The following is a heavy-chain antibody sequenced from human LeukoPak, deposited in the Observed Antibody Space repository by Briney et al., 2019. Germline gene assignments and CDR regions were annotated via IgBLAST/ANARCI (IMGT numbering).Heavy chain of an antibody. Sequence: GGSLRLSCAFSGSTFRTYWMNWVRQAPGKGLEWVANINPGGNEIRSVDSVKGRFIISRDNAKNSLDLQMSSLRVEDTAVYYCATVMGSSPSTAYFAYWGQGTLVTVSS. CDR1: GSTFRTYW. CDR2: INPGGNEI. V-gene: IGHV3-7*03. D-gene: IGHD6-6*01. J-gene: IGHJ4*02. CDR3: ATVMGSSPSTAYFAY.